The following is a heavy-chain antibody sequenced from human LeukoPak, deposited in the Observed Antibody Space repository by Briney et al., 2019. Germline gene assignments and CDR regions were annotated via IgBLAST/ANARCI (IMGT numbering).Heavy chain of an antibody. CDR3: ARQGDYDSSGYDY. CDR2: IDPSDSYT. CDR1: GYSFTSYW. J-gene: IGHJ4*02. V-gene: IGHV5-10-1*01. D-gene: IGHD3-22*01. Sequence: GESLKISCKGSGYSFTSYWISWVRQMPGKGLEWMGRIDPSDSYTNYSPSFQGHVTISAGKSISTAYLQWSSLKASDTAMYYCARQGDYDSSGYDYWGQGTLVTVSS.